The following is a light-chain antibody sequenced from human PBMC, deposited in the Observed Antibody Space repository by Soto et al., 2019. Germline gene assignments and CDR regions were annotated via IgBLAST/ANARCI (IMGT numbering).Light chain of an antibody. CDR3: QQLNSYPIT. CDR2: AAS. J-gene: IGKJ5*01. V-gene: IGKV1D-16*01. CDR1: QSISIW. Sequence: DIHMTVSPATLSACITDRITVTWWASQSISIWFAWYQQEPGKPPEVLIYAASTLQSGVPSRFSGSVSGTDFTLTISSLQPEDFATYFCQQLNSYPITFGQGTRLEIK.